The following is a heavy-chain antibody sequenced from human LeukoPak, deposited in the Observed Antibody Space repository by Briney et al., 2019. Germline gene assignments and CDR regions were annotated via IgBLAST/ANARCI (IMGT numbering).Heavy chain of an antibody. V-gene: IGHV4-59*01. CDR3: ASYIEAAEAFNY. CDR2: IYYSGST. J-gene: IGHJ4*02. D-gene: IGHD6-13*01. Sequence: SETLSLTCTFSGDSISSYYWSWIRQPPGKGLEWIGYIYYSGSTNYNPSLKSRVTISVDTSKNQFSLKLSSVTAADTAVYYCASYIEAAEAFNYWGQGTLVTVSS. CDR1: GDSISSYY.